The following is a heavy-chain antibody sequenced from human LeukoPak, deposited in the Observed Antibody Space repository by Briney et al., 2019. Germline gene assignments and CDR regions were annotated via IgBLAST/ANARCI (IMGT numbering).Heavy chain of an antibody. CDR3: AREESGGYFDY. J-gene: IGHJ4*02. V-gene: IGHV1-46*01. CDR1: GYTFSNYY. CDR2: INPTGTGT. D-gene: IGHD2-8*02. Sequence: ASVKVSCTASGYTFSNYYKHWVRQAPGQGLEWMGLINPTGTGTNYAQKFRGRVTLTRDTSTTTVYMELSSLRSEDSAVYYCAREESGGYFDYWGQGTLVTVSS.